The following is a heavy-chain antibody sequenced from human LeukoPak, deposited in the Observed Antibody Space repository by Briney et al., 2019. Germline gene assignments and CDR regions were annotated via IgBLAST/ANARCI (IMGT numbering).Heavy chain of an antibody. V-gene: IGHV3-53*01. J-gene: IGHJ6*02. Sequence: GGSLRLSCAASEFTVDNNYMTWVRQAPGRGLEWVSMIYSGGNTYYTDSVKGRFTISRDNSRNTLYLQMNSLRVDDTAVYYCAAYGLGSFIYGMDVWGQGTTVTVPS. CDR2: IYSGGNT. D-gene: IGHD3-10*01. CDR1: EFTVDNNY. CDR3: AAYGLGSFIYGMDV.